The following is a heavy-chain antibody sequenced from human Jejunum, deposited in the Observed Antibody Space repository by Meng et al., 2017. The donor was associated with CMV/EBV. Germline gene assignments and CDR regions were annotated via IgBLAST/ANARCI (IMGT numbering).Heavy chain of an antibody. Sequence: QVQLQESGPGVVKPSETLSLAFTVSGGSFTTYYWSWIRQRAGKGLEWIGRIITSGSTNYNPSLRSRVIMSVDTSKNQFFLKLRSVTAADTAVYFCAKGYGNSFEYWGQGSLVTVSS. J-gene: IGHJ4*02. D-gene: IGHD3-16*01. V-gene: IGHV4-4*07. CDR2: IITSGST. CDR3: AKGYGNSFEY. CDR1: GGSFTTYY.